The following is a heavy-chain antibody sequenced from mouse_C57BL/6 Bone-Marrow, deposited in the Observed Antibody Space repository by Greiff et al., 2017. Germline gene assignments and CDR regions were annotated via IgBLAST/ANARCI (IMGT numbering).Heavy chain of an antibody. CDR3: ASSDDYYLDY. D-gene: IGHD2-4*01. Sequence: QVQLQQSGAELVKPGASVKMSCKASGYTFTSYGISWVKQRTGQGLEWIGEIYPRSGNTYYNEKFKGKATLTADKSSSTAYMELSSLTSEDSAVYFCASSDDYYLDYWGQGTTLTVSS. CDR2: IYPRSGNT. J-gene: IGHJ2*01. CDR1: GYTFTSYG. V-gene: IGHV1-81*01.